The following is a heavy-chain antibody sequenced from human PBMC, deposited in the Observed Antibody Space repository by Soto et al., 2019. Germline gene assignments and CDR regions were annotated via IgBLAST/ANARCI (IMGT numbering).Heavy chain of an antibody. V-gene: IGHV3-66*01. Sequence: GGSLRLSCAASGFTFGASALQWVRQASGKGLEWVSVIYSGGSTYYADSVKGRFTISRDDSKNTLFLQMNSLRAEDTAVYYCATAKLLLPWLFDYWGQGTLVTVSS. CDR2: IYSGGST. CDR1: GFTFGASA. D-gene: IGHD2-15*01. J-gene: IGHJ4*02. CDR3: ATAKLLLPWLFDY.